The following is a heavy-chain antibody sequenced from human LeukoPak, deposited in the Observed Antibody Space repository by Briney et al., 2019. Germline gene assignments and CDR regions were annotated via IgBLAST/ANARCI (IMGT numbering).Heavy chain of an antibody. CDR3: TTDGMTTVTIPIDY. J-gene: IGHJ4*02. V-gene: IGHV3-15*01. D-gene: IGHD4-17*01. CDR1: GFTFSNAW. Sequence: PGGSLRLSCAASGFTFSNAWISWVRQAPGKGLEWVGRIKSKTDGGTTDYAAPVKGRFTISRDDSKNTLYLQMNSLKTEDTAVYYCTTDGMTTVTIPIDYWGQGTLVTVSS. CDR2: IKSKTDGGTT.